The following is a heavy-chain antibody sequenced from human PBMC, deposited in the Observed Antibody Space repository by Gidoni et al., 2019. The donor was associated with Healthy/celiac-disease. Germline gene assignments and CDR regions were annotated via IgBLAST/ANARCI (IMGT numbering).Heavy chain of an antibody. J-gene: IGHJ3*02. V-gene: IGHV1-69*01. CDR2: IIPIFGTA. CDR1: GGTFSSYS. CDR3: ARDQFTHAFDI. Sequence: QVQLVQSGAEVKKPGSSVKVSCRASGGTFSSYSIIWVRQAPGQGLEWMGGIIPIFGTATYAQKFQGRVTITADESTSTAYMELSSLRYEDTALYYCARDQFTHAFDIWGQGTMVTVSS.